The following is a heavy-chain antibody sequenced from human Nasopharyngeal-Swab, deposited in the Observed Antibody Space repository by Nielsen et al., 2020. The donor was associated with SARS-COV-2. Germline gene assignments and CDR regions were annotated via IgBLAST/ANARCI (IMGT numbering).Heavy chain of an antibody. V-gene: IGHV4-4*02. CDR3: ARRSTAVKFDY. J-gene: IGHJ4*02. CDR2: IYHSGST. Sequence: WIRQPPGKGLEWIGEIYHSGSTNYNPSLKSRVTISVDKSKNQFSLKLSSVTAADTAVYYCARRSTAVKFDYWGQGTLVTGSS.